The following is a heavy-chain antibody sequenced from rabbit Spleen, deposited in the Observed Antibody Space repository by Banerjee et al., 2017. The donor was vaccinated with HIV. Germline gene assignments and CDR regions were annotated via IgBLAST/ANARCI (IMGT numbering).Heavy chain of an antibody. CDR2: IAGSSSGFT. D-gene: IGHD1-1*01. CDR1: GFSFSSSDY. Sequence: QEQLEESGGDLVKPGSSLTLTCTASGFSFSSSDYMCWVRQAPGKGLEWIACIAGSSSGFTYSATWAKGRFTCSKTSSTTVTLQMTSLTVADTATYFCARDLDGVIGWNFGWWGPGTLVTVS. CDR3: ARDLDGVIGWNFGW. V-gene: IGHV1S45*01. J-gene: IGHJ4*01.